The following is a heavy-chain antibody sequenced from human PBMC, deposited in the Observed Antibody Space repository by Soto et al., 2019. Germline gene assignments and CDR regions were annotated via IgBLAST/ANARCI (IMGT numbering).Heavy chain of an antibody. D-gene: IGHD3-22*01. CDR2: IWYDGSRK. CDR3: ARGIHYYESHGYGPGAY. Sequence: QVQLVESGGGVVQPGGSLRLSCAASGFTFSSYAMHWVRQAPGKGLDWMAVIWYDGSRKHYADSLKGRFTISRDNPKNTLYLAMNSLRVEDTAVYYCARGIHYYESHGYGPGAYWGQGTLVSVSS. CDR1: GFTFSSYA. V-gene: IGHV3-33*01. J-gene: IGHJ4*02.